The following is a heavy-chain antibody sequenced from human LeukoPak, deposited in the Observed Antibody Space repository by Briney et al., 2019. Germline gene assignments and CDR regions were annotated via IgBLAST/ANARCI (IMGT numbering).Heavy chain of an antibody. V-gene: IGHV3-30*18. CDR3: AKGARGDTVKSTVGLTWFDP. D-gene: IGHD4-17*01. CDR2: ISYDGSHK. Sequence: WVAVISYDGSHKYYADSVKGRFSISRDNSKNTLYLQMDSLRADDTAVYYCAKGARGDTVKSTVGLTWFDPWGQGTLVTVSS. J-gene: IGHJ5*02.